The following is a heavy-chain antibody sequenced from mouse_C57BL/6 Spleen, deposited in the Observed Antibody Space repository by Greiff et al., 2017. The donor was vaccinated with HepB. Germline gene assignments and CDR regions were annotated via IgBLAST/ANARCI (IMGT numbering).Heavy chain of an antibody. Sequence: VQLQQSGAELVKPGASVKLFCKASGYTFTSYWMQWVKQRPGQGLEWIGEIDPSDSYTNYNQKFKGKATLTVDTSSSTAYMQLSSLTSEDSAVYYCARWQTARYAMDYWGQGTSVTVSS. J-gene: IGHJ4*01. V-gene: IGHV1-50*01. D-gene: IGHD3-2*01. CDR3: ARWQTARYAMDY. CDR1: GYTFTSYW. CDR2: IDPSDSYT.